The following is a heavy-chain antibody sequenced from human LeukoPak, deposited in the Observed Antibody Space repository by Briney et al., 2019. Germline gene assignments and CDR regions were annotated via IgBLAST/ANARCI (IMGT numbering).Heavy chain of an antibody. Sequence: PGGSLRLSWAASGFTFSSYSMNWVRQAPGKGLGWVSSISSSSSYIYYADSVKGRFTISRDNSKNTLYLQMNSLRAEDTAVYYCAKSGSGWELLHIEVSGYFQHWGQGTLVTVSS. V-gene: IGHV3-21*04. D-gene: IGHD1-26*01. J-gene: IGHJ1*01. CDR2: ISSSSSYI. CDR1: GFTFSSYS. CDR3: AKSGSGWELLHIEVSGYFQH.